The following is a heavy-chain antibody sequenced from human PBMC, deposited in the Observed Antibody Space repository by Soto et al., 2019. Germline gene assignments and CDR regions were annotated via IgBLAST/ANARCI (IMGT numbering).Heavy chain of an antibody. D-gene: IGHD4-17*01. CDR3: AKDSRATYGDNYYMDV. CDR2: ISGTGVST. CDR1: GFTFSSYS. Sequence: GGSLRLSCAASGFTFSSYSMNWVRQAPGKGLEWVSAISGTGVSTYYAESVEGRFTISRDNSKNTLYLQMNSLKVEDTAVYHCAKDSRATYGDNYYMDVWGKGTTVTVSS. V-gene: IGHV3-23*01. J-gene: IGHJ6*03.